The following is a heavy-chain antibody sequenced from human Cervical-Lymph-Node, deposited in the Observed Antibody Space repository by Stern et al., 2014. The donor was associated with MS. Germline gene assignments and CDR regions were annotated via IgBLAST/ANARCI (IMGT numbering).Heavy chain of an antibody. Sequence: EVHLVESGGGLVKPGGSLRLSCAASGFTFSSYSMNWVRQAPGKGLEWVSSISSSSSNIYYADSVRGRFTISRDNAKNSLYLQMNSLRVEDTAVYYCAREGGISDYDLYYYYGMDVWGQGTTVTVSS. CDR2: ISSSSSNI. V-gene: IGHV3-21*01. J-gene: IGHJ6*02. CDR3: AREGGISDYDLYYYYGMDV. D-gene: IGHD5-12*01. CDR1: GFTFSSYS.